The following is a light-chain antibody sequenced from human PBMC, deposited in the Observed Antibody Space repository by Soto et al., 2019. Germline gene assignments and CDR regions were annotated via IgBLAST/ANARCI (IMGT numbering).Light chain of an antibody. CDR3: LQNYNYPWT. CDR1: QSVSSSY. V-gene: IGKV1-6*01. J-gene: IGKJ1*01. CDR2: AAS. Sequence: TQSPGTLSLSPGERATLSCRASQSVSSSYLAWYQQKPGKAPKVLIYAASSLLSGVPSRFSGSGSGTDFTLTISSLQPEDFATYYCLQNYNYPWTFGQGTKVDIK.